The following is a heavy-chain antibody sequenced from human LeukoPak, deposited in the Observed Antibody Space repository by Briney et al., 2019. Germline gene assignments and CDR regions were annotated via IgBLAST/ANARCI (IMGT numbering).Heavy chain of an antibody. J-gene: IGHJ3*02. CDR2: IYYSGST. D-gene: IGHD6-19*01. V-gene: IGHV4-59*08. CDR3: ARPYSSGWYAAFNI. Sequence: SETLSLTCTVSGGSISSYYWSWIRQPPGKGLEWIGYIYYSGSTNYNPSLKSRVTISVDTSKNQFSLELSSVTAADTAVYYCARPYSSGWYAAFNIWGQGTMVTVSS. CDR1: GGSISSYY.